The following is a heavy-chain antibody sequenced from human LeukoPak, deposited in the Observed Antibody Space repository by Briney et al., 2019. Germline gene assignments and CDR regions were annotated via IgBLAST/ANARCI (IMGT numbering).Heavy chain of an antibody. V-gene: IGHV4-30-2*01. CDR1: GGSISSGGYY. CDR3: ARGGIAASPFDY. Sequence: SETLSLTCTVSGGSISSGGYYWSWIRQPPGKGLEWIGYIYHSGSTYYNPSLKSRVTISVDRSKNQFSLKLSSVTAADTAVYCCARGGIAASPFDYWGQGTLVTVSS. J-gene: IGHJ4*02. D-gene: IGHD6-25*01. CDR2: IYHSGST.